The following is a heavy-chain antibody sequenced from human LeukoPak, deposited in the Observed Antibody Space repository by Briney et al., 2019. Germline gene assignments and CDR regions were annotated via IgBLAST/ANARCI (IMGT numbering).Heavy chain of an antibody. D-gene: IGHD4-17*01. CDR2: ISSSGSTI. CDR3: ARGLYGDYALDGY. J-gene: IGHJ4*02. CDR1: GFTFSSYE. Sequence: GGSLRLSCAAAGFTFSSYEMNWVRQAPGKGLEWVSYISSSGSTIYYADSVKGRFTISRDNAKNSLYLQMNSLRAEDTAVYYCARGLYGDYALDGYWGQGTLVTVSS. V-gene: IGHV3-48*03.